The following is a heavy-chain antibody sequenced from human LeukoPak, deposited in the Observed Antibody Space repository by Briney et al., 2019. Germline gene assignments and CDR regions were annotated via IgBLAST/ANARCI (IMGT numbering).Heavy chain of an antibody. J-gene: IGHJ4*02. CDR3: AKLSLSGRSQSADY. V-gene: IGHV3-23*01. CDR2: VSTNGDVT. D-gene: IGHD3-10*01. CDR1: GLTFSSHS. Sequence: GGSLRLSCVASGLTFSSHSMSWVRQAPGMGLEWVSVVSTNGDVTFNADSVKGRFTISRDNSKNTLFLQMNSLRAEDTAVYYCAKLSLSGRSQSADYWGQGTLVTVSS.